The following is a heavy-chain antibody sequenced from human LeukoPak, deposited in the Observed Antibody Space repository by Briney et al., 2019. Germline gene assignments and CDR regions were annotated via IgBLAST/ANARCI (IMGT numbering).Heavy chain of an antibody. D-gene: IGHD2-2*01. CDR3: ARDPLLPSGTYCSSTSCSDYYYYGMDV. J-gene: IGHJ6*02. Sequence: ASVKVSCKASGGTFSSYAISWVRQAPGQGLEWMGGIIPIFDTANYAQKFQGRVTITADESTSTAYMELSSLRSEDTAVYYCARDPLLPSGTYCSSTSCSDYYYYGMDVWGQGTTVTVSS. CDR2: IIPIFDTA. V-gene: IGHV1-69*13. CDR1: GGTFSSYA.